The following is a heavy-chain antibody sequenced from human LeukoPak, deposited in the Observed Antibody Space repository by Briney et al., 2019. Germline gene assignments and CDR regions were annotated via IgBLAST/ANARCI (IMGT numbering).Heavy chain of an antibody. Sequence: GGSLRLSCAASGFTFDDYGMSWVRQAPGKGLEWVSGINWNGGSTGYADSVKGRFTISRDNAKNSLYLQMNSLRAEDTALYYCARDFLPLVDDAFDIWGQGTVVTVSS. J-gene: IGHJ3*02. CDR1: GFTFDDYG. V-gene: IGHV3-20*04. CDR2: INWNGGST. CDR3: ARDFLPLVDDAFDI. D-gene: IGHD2-15*01.